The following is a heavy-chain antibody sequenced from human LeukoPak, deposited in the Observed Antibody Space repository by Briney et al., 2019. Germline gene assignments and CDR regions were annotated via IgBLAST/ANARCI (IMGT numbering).Heavy chain of an antibody. Sequence: SETLSPTCAVYGGSFSSYYWSWVRQPPGKGLEWIGEINHSGSTNYNPYLKSRVTISVDTSKNQFSLKLSSVTAEDTAVYYCARWWEFGGVPAIWGQGTMVTVSS. CDR1: GGSFSSYY. J-gene: IGHJ3*02. D-gene: IGHD3-16*01. CDR3: ARWWEFGGVPAI. V-gene: IGHV4-34*01. CDR2: INHSGST.